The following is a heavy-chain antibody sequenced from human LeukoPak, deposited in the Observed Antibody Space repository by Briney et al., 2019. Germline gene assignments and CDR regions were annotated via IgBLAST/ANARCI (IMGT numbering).Heavy chain of an antibody. V-gene: IGHV7-4-1*02. J-gene: IGHJ4*02. CDR1: GYTFTSYA. CDR3: ARGLWGSYYYDSSGYYPFDY. Sequence: ASVKVSCKASGYTFTSYAMNWVRQAPGQGLEWMGWINTNTGNPTYAQGFTGRFVFSLDTSVSTAYLQISSLKAEDTAVYYCARGLWGSYYYDSSGYYPFDYWGQGTLVTVSS. D-gene: IGHD3-22*01. CDR2: INTNTGNP.